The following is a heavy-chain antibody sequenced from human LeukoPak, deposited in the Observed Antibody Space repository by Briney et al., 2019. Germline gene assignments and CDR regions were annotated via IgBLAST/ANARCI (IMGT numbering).Heavy chain of an antibody. CDR3: ATLRGSSSAVFDY. J-gene: IGHJ4*02. V-gene: IGHV4-59*08. CDR1: SGSISSDY. D-gene: IGHD2-2*01. CDR2: IHYSGRT. Sequence: SETLSLTCTVSSGSISSDYRSWIRQHPGKGLEWIGYIHYSGRTNYNPSLNSRVTISVDTSKNQFSLKLRSGTAADTAVYYCATLRGSSSAVFDYWGQGALVTVSS.